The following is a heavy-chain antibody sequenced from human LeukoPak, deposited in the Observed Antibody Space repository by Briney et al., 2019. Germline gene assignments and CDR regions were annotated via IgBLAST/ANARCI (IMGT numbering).Heavy chain of an antibody. Sequence: PGGSLRLSCAAYGFTFSMYWMSSVRQAPGKGLEWVDNIKQDGSEQLYVGSVKGRFTICRDNAKNSLHLQMNSLRAEDTAVYYCAREPSYDILTGYKYAFDVWGQGTMVTVSS. CDR1: GFTFSMYW. CDR3: AREPSYDILTGYKYAFDV. J-gene: IGHJ3*01. CDR2: IKQDGSEQ. D-gene: IGHD3-9*01. V-gene: IGHV3-7*01.